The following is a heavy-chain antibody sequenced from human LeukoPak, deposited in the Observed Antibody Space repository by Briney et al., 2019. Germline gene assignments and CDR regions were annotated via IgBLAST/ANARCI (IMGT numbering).Heavy chain of an antibody. D-gene: IGHD4-23*01. J-gene: IGHJ5*02. Sequence: SETLSLTCAVYDGSFSSYYWTWIRQPPGKGLEWIGEINHSGITNYRPSLKSRVTISLDTSKNQFSLKLTSVTTADTAVYYSARDGGSNNYWFDPWGQGTLVTVSS. CDR3: ARDGGSNNYWFDP. CDR2: INHSGIT. V-gene: IGHV4-34*01. CDR1: DGSFSSYY.